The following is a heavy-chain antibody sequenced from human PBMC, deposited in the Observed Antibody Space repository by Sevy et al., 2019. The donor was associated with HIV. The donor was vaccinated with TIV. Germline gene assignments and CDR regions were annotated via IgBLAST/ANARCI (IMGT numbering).Heavy chain of an antibody. CDR2: IKQDGSET. D-gene: IGHD4-17*01. V-gene: IGHV3-7*01. Sequence: GGSLRLSCAGSGFSFSSYWMSWVRQAPGKGLEWVAKIKQDGSETDYADSVKGRFTISRDNAKNSLYLQMNSLKAEDTAVDYCAKDPSTATPAWRGQGTLVTVSS. CDR3: AKDPSTATPAW. CDR1: GFSFSSYW. J-gene: IGHJ4*02.